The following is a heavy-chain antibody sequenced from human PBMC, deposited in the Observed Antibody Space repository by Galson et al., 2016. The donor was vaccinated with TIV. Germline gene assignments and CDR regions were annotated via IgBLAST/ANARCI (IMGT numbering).Heavy chain of an antibody. J-gene: IGHJ4*02. Sequence: TLSLTCSVSGGSMNSADYYWSWIRQPPGKGLEWIGYIYYTGRTYYNASLESRLTISIDTSKSQFSLRLSAVTAADTALYYCVRYKIWVGPLDYWGQGILVTVSS. V-gene: IGHV4-30-4*08. CDR1: GGSMNSADYY. CDR3: VRYKIWVGPLDY. D-gene: IGHD1-1*01. CDR2: IYYTGRT.